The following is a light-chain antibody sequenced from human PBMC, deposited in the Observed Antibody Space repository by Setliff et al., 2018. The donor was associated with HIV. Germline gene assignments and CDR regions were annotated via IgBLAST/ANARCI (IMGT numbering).Light chain of an antibody. CDR1: SNDIGGYSY. CDR2: DVS. V-gene: IGLV2-14*03. CDR3: CSYTSSSTRL. Sequence: QSALTQPASVSGSPGQSITISCTGTSNDIGGYSYVSWYQQYPGKAPKMMIYDVSKRPSGVSNRFSASKAGNMASLTIFGLQPEDEADYYCCSYTSSSTRLFGTGTKVTVL. J-gene: IGLJ1*01.